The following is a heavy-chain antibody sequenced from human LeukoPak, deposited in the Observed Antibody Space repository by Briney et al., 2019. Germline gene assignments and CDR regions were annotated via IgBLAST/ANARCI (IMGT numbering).Heavy chain of an antibody. V-gene: IGHV4-38-2*01. CDR1: GYSISSGYY. D-gene: IGHD1-1*01. CDR2: IYHSGST. J-gene: IGHJ4*02. Sequence: PSETLSLTCAVSGYSISSGYYWGWIRQPPGKGLEWIGSIYHSGSTYYNPSLKSRVTISVDTSKNQFSLKLSSVTAADTAVYYCARLLTNWSRFDYWAREPWSPSPQ. CDR3: ARLLTNWSRFDY.